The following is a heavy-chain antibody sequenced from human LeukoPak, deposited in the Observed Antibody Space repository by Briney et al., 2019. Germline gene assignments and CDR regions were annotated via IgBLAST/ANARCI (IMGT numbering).Heavy chain of an antibody. Sequence: ASVKVSCKASGYTLTGYYMHWVRQAPGQGLEWMGWINPNSGGTNYAQKFQGRVTMTRDTSISTAYMELSRLRSDDTAVYYCARDGYSSGWYYFDYWGQGTLVTVSS. D-gene: IGHD6-19*01. CDR2: INPNSGGT. CDR3: ARDGYSSGWYYFDY. V-gene: IGHV1-2*02. J-gene: IGHJ4*02. CDR1: GYTLTGYY.